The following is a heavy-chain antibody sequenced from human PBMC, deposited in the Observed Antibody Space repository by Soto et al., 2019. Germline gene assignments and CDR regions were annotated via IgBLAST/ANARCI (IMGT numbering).Heavy chain of an antibody. CDR1: GASISSGDYY. Sequence: TVSLTCIVSGASISSGDYYWSWVRQPPGMGMEWIGHISYSGTIDYRPSLKSRVTISLDTSKNQFSLNLNSVTAADTAIYYCARALGSRFIEWPRFDPWGQGTLVTVSS. CDR2: ISYSGTI. D-gene: IGHD3-3*01. CDR3: ARALGSRFIEWPRFDP. V-gene: IGHV4-30-4*01. J-gene: IGHJ5*02.